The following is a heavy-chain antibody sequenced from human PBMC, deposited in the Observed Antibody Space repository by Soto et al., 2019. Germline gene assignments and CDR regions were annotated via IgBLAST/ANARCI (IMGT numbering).Heavy chain of an antibody. J-gene: IGHJ4*02. Sequence: GGSLRLSCSAAGFTFSSDGMYWVRQAPGKGLEYVSAISSNGGSTYYADSVKGRFTISRDNSKNTLYLQMSSLGAEDTAVYYCVTAFWSGSPFDYWGQGTLVTVSS. CDR3: VTAFWSGSPFDY. CDR2: ISSNGGST. V-gene: IGHV3-64D*08. D-gene: IGHD3-3*01. CDR1: GFTFSSDG.